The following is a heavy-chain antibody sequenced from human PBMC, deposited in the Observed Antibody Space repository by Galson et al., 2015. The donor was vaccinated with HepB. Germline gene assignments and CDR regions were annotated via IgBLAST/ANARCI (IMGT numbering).Heavy chain of an antibody. CDR2: ITPKRGDT. V-gene: IGHV1-2*02. CDR1: GYTFSDHY. Sequence: SVKVSCKASGYTFSDHYIQWVRQAPGQGLEWMGWITPKRGDTNYAQTFKGRVTMTRDTSTSTAYLEVSGLRSDDTAMYYCARDDGDNSGWGYWGQGTLVTVSS. D-gene: IGHD6-19*01. CDR3: ARDDGDNSGWGY. J-gene: IGHJ4*02.